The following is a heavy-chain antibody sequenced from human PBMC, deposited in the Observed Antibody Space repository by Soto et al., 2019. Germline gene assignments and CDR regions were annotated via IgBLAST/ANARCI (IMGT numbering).Heavy chain of an antibody. V-gene: IGHV3-30-3*01. J-gene: IGHJ3*02. CDR2: ISYDVSKK. CDR3: ARDSPSRGLLYYDSNLDAFDI. CDR1: GFTFGSYD. Sequence: SLRLSCKASGFTFGSYDLHWVRQAPAKGLEWVGVISYDVSKKYYADSVKGRFTNSRDNSKNSLYLQMNSLRAEDTAVYYCARDSPSRGLLYYDSNLDAFDIWGQGTMVTVSS. D-gene: IGHD3-22*01.